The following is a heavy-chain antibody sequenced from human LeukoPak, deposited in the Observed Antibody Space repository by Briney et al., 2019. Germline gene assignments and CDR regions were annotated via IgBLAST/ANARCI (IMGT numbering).Heavy chain of an antibody. D-gene: IGHD3-22*01. V-gene: IGHV3-74*01. J-gene: IGHJ4*02. CDR1: GFTLSSYW. CDR2: INSDGSST. CDR3: ARDYYDSSGYQLPDY. Sequence: GGSLRLSCAASGFTLSSYWMHWVRQAPGKGLVWVSRINSDGSSTSYADSVKGRFTISRDNAKNTLYLQMNSLRAEDTAVYYCARDYYDSSGYQLPDYWGQGTLVTVSS.